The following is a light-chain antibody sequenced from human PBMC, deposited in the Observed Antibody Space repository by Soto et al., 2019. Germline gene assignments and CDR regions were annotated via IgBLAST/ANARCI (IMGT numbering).Light chain of an antibody. CDR2: SGY. CDR1: PSVSSS. Sequence: FVVTQSPDTLSLSPGERATLSCRASPSVSSSVAWYQHKPGQSPRLVIYSGYKRATGIPARFSGSGSGTDFTLPICGLEVDDFAIYYCQQRYSWLRVFGQGNKVEVK. CDR3: QQRYSWLRV. J-gene: IGKJ1*01. V-gene: IGKV3-11*01.